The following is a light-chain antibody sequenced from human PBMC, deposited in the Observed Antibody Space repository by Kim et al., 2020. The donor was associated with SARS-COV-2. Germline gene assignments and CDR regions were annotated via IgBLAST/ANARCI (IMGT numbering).Light chain of an antibody. Sequence: QSALTQPASVSVSPGQSITISCTGTSSDVGGYNSVSWYQQHPGKASKLMIYDVIHRPSGVSNRFSGSKSGNTASLTISGLQAEDEADYYCSSYTSSSTVIFGGGTQLTVL. CDR3: SSYTSSSTVI. CDR1: SSDVGGYNS. J-gene: IGLJ2*01. V-gene: IGLV2-14*03. CDR2: DVI.